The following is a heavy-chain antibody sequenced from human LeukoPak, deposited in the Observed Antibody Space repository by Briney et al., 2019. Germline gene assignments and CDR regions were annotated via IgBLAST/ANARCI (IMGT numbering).Heavy chain of an antibody. J-gene: IGHJ6*03. D-gene: IGHD7-27*01. CDR1: GLTLSNFW. CDR3: AREVTGGYYYYMDV. V-gene: IGHV3-7*01. CDR2: IKQDGSEK. Sequence: GGSLRLSCAASGLTLSNFWMNWVRQVPGKGLEWVASIKQDGSEKYYVDSVKGRFTISRDNAKNSLYLQMNSLRAEDTAVYYCAREVTGGYYYYMDVWGKGTTVTVSS.